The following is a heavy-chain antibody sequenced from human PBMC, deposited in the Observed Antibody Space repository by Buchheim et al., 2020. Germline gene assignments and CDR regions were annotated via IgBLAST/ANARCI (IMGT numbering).Heavy chain of an antibody. CDR2: IKQDGSEQ. V-gene: IGHV3-7*01. J-gene: IGHJ4*02. D-gene: IGHD1-14*01. CDR1: GFTFNSYW. CDR3: ARDVLVITFAVHFDY. Sequence: EVQLVQSGGGLVQPGGSLRLSCAASGFTFNSYWMSWVRQAPGKGLEWVANIKQDGSEQYYVDSVKGRFIISRDNDKNSLYLQMNSLRVEDTAVYYCARDVLVITFAVHFDYWGQGSL.